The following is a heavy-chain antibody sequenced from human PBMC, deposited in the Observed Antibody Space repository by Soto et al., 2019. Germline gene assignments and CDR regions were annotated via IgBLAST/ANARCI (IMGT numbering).Heavy chain of an antibody. CDR3: ARDLGVATIRALDYYYGMDV. D-gene: IGHD5-12*01. J-gene: IGHJ6*02. CDR1: GGSIISSNC. Sequence: SETLSLTCAVSGGSIISSNCLRLLRQPRGEVLEWIGEIYHSGSTNYNPSLKSRVTISVDKSKNQFSLKLSSVTAADTAVYYCARDLGVATIRALDYYYGMDVWGQGTTVTVSS. V-gene: IGHV4-4*02. CDR2: IYHSGST.